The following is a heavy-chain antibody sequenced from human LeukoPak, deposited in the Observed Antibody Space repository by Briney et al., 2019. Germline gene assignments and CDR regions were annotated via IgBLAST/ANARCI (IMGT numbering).Heavy chain of an antibody. CDR3: ARIGDSVGP. CDR1: GFTFSSYG. D-gene: IGHD2-21*02. CDR2: IRSSGTVI. Sequence: GGSLRLSCVASGFTFSSYGMNWVRQAPGKGLEWVSNIRSSGTVIYYADSVKGRFTISRDNAKNSLYLQMKSLRAEDTAIYYCARIGDSVGPWGQGTQVTVSS. J-gene: IGHJ4*02. V-gene: IGHV3-48*03.